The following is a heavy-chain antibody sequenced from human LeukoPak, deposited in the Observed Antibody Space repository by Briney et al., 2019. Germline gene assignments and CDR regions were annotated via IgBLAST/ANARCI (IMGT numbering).Heavy chain of an antibody. CDR2: IYYSGST. CDR3: ARYRGSWYPRFDY. Sequence: PSETLSLPCTVSDGSISSSSYHWGWIRQHPGKGLEWIGSIYYSGSTYYNPSLKSRVTLSVDTSKNQFSLKLSSVTAADTAVYYCARYRGSWYPRFDYWGQGTLVTVSS. CDR1: DGSISSSSYH. J-gene: IGHJ4*02. D-gene: IGHD6-13*01. V-gene: IGHV4-39*07.